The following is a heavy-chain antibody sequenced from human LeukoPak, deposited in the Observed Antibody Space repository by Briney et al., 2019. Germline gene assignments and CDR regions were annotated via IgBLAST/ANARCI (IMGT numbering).Heavy chain of an antibody. CDR2: INHSGST. D-gene: IGHD4-17*01. CDR3: ARSEGHDYGDLYYFDY. J-gene: IGHJ4*02. CDR1: DGSFSGYY. V-gene: IGHV4-34*01. Sequence: SETLSLTCAVYDGSFSGYYWSWIRQPPGKGLEWIGEINHSGSTNYNPSLKSRVTISVDTSKNQFSLKLSSVTAADTAVYYCARSEGHDYGDLYYFDYWGQGTLVTVSS.